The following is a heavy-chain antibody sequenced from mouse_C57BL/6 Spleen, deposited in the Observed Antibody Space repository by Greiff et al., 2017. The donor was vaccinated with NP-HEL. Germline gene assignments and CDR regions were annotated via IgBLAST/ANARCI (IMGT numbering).Heavy chain of an antibody. Sequence: VQLQQSGAELVMPGASVKLSCKASGYTFTSYWMHWVKQRPGQGLEWIGEIDPSDSYTNYNQKFKGKSTLTVDKSSSTAYMQLSSLTSEDSAVYYCARGGITTAMDYWGQRTSVTVSS. J-gene: IGHJ4*01. CDR1: GYTFTSYW. V-gene: IGHV1-69*01. CDR3: ARGGITTAMDY. D-gene: IGHD1-1*01. CDR2: IDPSDSYT.